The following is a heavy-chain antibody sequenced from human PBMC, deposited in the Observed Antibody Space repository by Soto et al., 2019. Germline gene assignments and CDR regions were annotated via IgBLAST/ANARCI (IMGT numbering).Heavy chain of an antibody. CDR3: ATGQQVRMADV. J-gene: IGHJ3*01. CDR2: ISGDSIYA. D-gene: IGHD6-13*01. CDR1: GFTVSAYY. Sequence: PGGSLRLSCAASGFTVSAYYMAWIRQAPGKGLEWISYISGDSIYANHADSVKGRFTISRDNAKNSLFLQMTSLRPEDTAVYFCATGQQVRMADVWGQGTMVTVSS. V-gene: IGHV3-11*03.